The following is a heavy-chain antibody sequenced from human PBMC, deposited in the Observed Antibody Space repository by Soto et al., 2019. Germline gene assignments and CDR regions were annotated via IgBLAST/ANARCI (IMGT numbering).Heavy chain of an antibody. Sequence: QVQLVESGGGVVQPGRSLRLSCAASGFTFSSYGIHWVRQAPGKGLEWVAVISYDGSNKYYADSVKGRFTISRDNSKNTLYLQVNSLRAEDTAVYYCAKQGLTHHKWFDPWGQGTLVTVSS. D-gene: IGHD2-21*02. CDR2: ISYDGSNK. J-gene: IGHJ5*02. CDR1: GFTFSSYG. V-gene: IGHV3-30*18. CDR3: AKQGLTHHKWFDP.